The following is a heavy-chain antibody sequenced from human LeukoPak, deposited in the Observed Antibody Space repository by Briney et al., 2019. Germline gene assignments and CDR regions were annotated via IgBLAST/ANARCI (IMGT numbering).Heavy chain of an antibody. D-gene: IGHD3-10*01. Sequence: GGSLRLSCVASGFTFSDYYMSWIRQAPGKGLEWVSYISSSGSTIYYADSVKGRFTISRDNAKNSLYLQMNSLRAEDTAVYYCASPSPGDPPDAFDIWGQGTMVTVSS. V-gene: IGHV3-11*04. CDR1: GFTFSDYY. CDR3: ASPSPGDPPDAFDI. J-gene: IGHJ3*02. CDR2: ISSSGSTI.